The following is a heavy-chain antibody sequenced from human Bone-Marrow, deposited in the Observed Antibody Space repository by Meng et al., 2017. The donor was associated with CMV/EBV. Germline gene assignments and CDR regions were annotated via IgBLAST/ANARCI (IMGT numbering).Heavy chain of an antibody. J-gene: IGHJ4*02. CDR1: GFIFDDYD. D-gene: IGHD3-3*01. V-gene: IGHV3-74*01. Sequence: LSLTCAASGFIFDDYDMNWVRQAPGKGLEWVPRINSDGSSTSYADSVKGRFTISRDNAKNTLYLQMNSLRAEDTAVYYCARVPQPSYDFWSGYYEYFDYWGQGTLVTVSS. CDR2: INSDGSST. CDR3: ARVPQPSYDFWSGYYEYFDY.